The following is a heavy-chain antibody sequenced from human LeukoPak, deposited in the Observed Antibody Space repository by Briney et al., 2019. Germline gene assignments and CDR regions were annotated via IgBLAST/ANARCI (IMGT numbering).Heavy chain of an antibody. V-gene: IGHV4-39*07. D-gene: IGHD3-10*01. CDR1: GASVSSSGYY. J-gene: IGHJ3*02. CDR3: ARGLSGDDAFDI. CDR2: INHSGST. Sequence: TASEILSLTCTVSGASVSSSGYYWSWIRRPPGKGLEWIGEINHSGSTNYNPSLKSRVTISVDTSKNQFSLKLSSVTAADTAVYYCARGLSGDDAFDIWGQGTMVTVSS.